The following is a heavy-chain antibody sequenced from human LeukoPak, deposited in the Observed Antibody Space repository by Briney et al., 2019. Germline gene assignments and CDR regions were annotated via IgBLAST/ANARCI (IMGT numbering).Heavy chain of an antibody. CDR3: ARNILFAFDI. V-gene: IGHV3-53*01. Sequence: PGGSLRLSCAASGLTVSSSYMSWVRQAQGKGLEWVSIIYNDGSTYYADSMKGRFTISRDNSKNTLYLQVNSLRAEDTAMYYCARNILFAFDIWGQGTMVTVSS. CDR2: IYNDGST. J-gene: IGHJ3*02. CDR1: GLTVSSSY.